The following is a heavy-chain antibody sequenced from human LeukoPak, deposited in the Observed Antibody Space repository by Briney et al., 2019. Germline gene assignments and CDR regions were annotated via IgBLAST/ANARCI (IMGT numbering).Heavy chain of an antibody. CDR2: SSYDGRKE. CDR3: AKGRSRFDSTWYYFDS. Sequence: GGSLRLSCAASGFTFSSYGMHWVRQTPDKGLEWVAFSSYDGRKEYYADSVKGRFTISRDNAKNTLYLQMDSLRASDTALFYCAKGRSRFDSTWYYFDSWGQGAKVTDCS. J-gene: IGHJ4*02. D-gene: IGHD2-2*01. V-gene: IGHV3-30*18. CDR1: GFTFSSYG.